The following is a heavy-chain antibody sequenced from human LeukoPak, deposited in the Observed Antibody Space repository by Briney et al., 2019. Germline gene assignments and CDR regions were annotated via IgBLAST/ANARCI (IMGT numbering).Heavy chain of an antibody. CDR3: ARLEFAGTHYFDY. CDR2: ISVYNGNT. V-gene: IGHV1-18*01. D-gene: IGHD1-1*01. CDR1: GYTFPSYG. Sequence: ASVPVSYKASGYTFPSYGISWVRQAPGQALEWMGWISVYNGNTNYAQKLQRRVTMTTDTSTSTAYMDLRSLGSDDTAVYYCARLEFAGTHYFDYWGQGTLVTVSS. J-gene: IGHJ4*02.